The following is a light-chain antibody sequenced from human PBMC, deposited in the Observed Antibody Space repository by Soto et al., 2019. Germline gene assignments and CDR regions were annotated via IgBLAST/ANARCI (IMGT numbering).Light chain of an antibody. CDR1: QSMSNY. CDR3: QQYNSEST. J-gene: IGKJ2*01. Sequence: DIQMTQSPSSLSASVGDRVTITCRASQSMSNYLHWYQQQPGKAPKLLIYSASTLQAGVPSRFSGSGSGTDFTLTISSLQPADFATYYCQQYNSESTFGQGTKLGIK. V-gene: IGKV1-16*01. CDR2: SAS.